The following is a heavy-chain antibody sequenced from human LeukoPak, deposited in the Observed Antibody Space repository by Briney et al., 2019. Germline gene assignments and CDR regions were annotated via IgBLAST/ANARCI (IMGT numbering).Heavy chain of an antibody. CDR3: AKSGIGGLRGGYFDY. J-gene: IGHJ4*02. Sequence: GGSLRLSCVASGFTFSSYWMHWVRQAPGKGLVWVSRINTDGSRTSYADSVKGRFTISRDNSKNTLYLQMNSLRAEDTAVYYCAKSGIGGLRGGYFDYWGQGTLVTVSS. CDR2: INTDGSRT. D-gene: IGHD4-17*01. V-gene: IGHV3-74*01. CDR1: GFTFSSYW.